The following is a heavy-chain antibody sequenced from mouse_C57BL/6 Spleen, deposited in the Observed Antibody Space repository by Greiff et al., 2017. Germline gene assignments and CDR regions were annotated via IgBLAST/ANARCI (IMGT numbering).Heavy chain of an antibody. CDR2: INPSNGGT. D-gene: IGHD2-2*01. J-gene: IGHJ3*01. CDR3: ARWGYDGAWFAY. V-gene: IGHV1-53*01. CDR1: GYTFTSYW. Sequence: QVQLQQPGTELVKPGASVKLSCKASGYTFTSYWMHWVKQRPGQGLEWIGNINPSNGGTNYNEKFKSKATLTVDKSSSTAYMLLSSLTSEDSAVYYCARWGYDGAWFAYWGQGTLVTVSA.